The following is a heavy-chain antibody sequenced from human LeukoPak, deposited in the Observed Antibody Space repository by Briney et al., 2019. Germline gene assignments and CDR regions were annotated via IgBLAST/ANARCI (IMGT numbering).Heavy chain of an antibody. CDR3: ATVDSSGWYGTDY. CDR1: GYTFTGYY. V-gene: IGHV1-2*02. Sequence: GASVKVSCEASGYTFTGYYIHWVRQAPGQGLEWMGWMNPKGGGTNYGQKFQGRVTMTTDTSIDTAYMELTNLRPDDTAVYYCATVDSSGWYGTDYWGQGTLVTVSS. D-gene: IGHD6-19*01. CDR2: MNPKGGGT. J-gene: IGHJ4*02.